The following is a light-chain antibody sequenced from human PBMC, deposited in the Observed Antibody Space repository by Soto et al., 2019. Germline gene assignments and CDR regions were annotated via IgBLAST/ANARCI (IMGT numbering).Light chain of an antibody. J-gene: IGKJ4*01. CDR1: QSVSSY. Sequence: EIVLTQSPATLSLSPGERATLSCRASQSVSSYLAWYQQKPGQAPRLLIYGASTRATGIPARFSGSGSGTEFTLTISSLQPEDVATYYCQYLNSFPLTFGGGTKVDIK. CDR3: QYLNSFPLT. V-gene: IGKV3-15*01. CDR2: GAS.